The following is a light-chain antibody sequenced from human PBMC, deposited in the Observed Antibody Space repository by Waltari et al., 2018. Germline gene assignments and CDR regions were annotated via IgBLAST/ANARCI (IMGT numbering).Light chain of an antibody. J-gene: IGLJ2*01. CDR3: CSHVGSVV. CDR1: SSDVGSYDL. Sequence: QSALTQPASVSGSPGQSITISCTGTSSDVGSYDLVSWYQQHPGKAPKLMIYEVSKRPSGVSNRFSGSKSGNTASLTISGLQAEDEADYYCCSHVGSVVFGGGTKLTVL. V-gene: IGLV2-23*02. CDR2: EVS.